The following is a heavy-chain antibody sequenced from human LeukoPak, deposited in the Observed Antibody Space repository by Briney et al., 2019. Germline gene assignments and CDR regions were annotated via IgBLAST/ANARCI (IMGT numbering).Heavy chain of an antibody. CDR3: ATAYYVWGSYRNNWFDP. J-gene: IGHJ5*02. Sequence: ASVKVSCKASGYTFTSYGISWVRQAPGQGLEWMGWINAYNGNTNYAQKLQGRVTMTTDTSTSTAYMELRSLRSDDTAVYYCATAYYVWGSYRNNWFDPWGQGTLVTVSS. CDR2: INAYNGNT. V-gene: IGHV1-18*01. CDR1: GYTFTSYG. D-gene: IGHD3-16*02.